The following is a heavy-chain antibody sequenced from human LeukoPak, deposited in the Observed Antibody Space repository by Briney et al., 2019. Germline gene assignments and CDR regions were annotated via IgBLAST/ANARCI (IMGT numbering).Heavy chain of an antibody. CDR2: ISGSGGST. Sequence: PGGSLRLSCAASGFTFSSYAMSWVRQAPGKGLVWVSAISGSGGSTYYADSVKGRFTISRDNSKNTLYLQMNSLRAEDTAVYYCAKALGYSSSWYEIDYWGQGTLVTVSS. V-gene: IGHV3-23*01. CDR1: GFTFSSYA. D-gene: IGHD6-13*01. CDR3: AKALGYSSSWYEIDY. J-gene: IGHJ4*02.